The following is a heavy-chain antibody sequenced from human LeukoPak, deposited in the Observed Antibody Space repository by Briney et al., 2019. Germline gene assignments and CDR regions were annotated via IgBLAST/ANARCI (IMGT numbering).Heavy chain of an antibody. CDR1: GYTFIDYY. CDR3: ATVNYIAVVFDY. V-gene: IGHV1-2*02. J-gene: IGHJ4*02. CDR2: ISPDSGGT. D-gene: IGHD6-19*01. Sequence: GASVKVSCKASGYTFIDYYIHWVRQAPGQGLEFLGWISPDSGGTNYPQKFQGRVTLTRDTSISTAYMELSRLRSDDTAVYYCATVNYIAVVFDYWGQGTLVTVSS.